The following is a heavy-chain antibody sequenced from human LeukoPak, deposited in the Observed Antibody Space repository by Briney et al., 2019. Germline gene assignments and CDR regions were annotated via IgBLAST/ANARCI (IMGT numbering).Heavy chain of an antibody. V-gene: IGHV4-61*02. CDR3: ARDLIGAFDI. D-gene: IGHD3-22*01. CDR1: GRSISSGSYY. Sequence: SETLSLPCSVSGRSISSGSYYCSWIRQPAGKGLEWIGRIDTSESTNYNPYLKSRVTISVDTSKHQFSLKRSSVTAADTAVYYWARDLIGAFDIWGQETMVTVSS. CDR2: IDTSEST. J-gene: IGHJ3*02.